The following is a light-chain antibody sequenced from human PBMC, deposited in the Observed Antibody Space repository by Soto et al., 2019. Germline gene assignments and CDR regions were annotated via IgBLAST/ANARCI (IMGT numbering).Light chain of an antibody. Sequence: QSVLTQPASVSGSPGQSITISCTGTSSDVGSYKFVSWYQQHPGKAPKLMIYEGSKRPSGVSNRFSGSKSGNTASPTISGLQAEDEADYYCCSYAGSSAVVFGGGTKLTVL. CDR2: EGS. CDR1: SSDVGSYKF. V-gene: IGLV2-23*01. CDR3: CSYAGSSAVV. J-gene: IGLJ2*01.